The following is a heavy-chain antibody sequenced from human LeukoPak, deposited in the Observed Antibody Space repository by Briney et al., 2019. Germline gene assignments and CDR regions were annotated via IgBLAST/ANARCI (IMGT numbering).Heavy chain of an antibody. D-gene: IGHD3-10*01. CDR2: IKQDGSEK. V-gene: IGHV3-7*03. CDR3: ARGLEGITMVRGVIPIGMDV. CDR1: GFTFSSYW. Sequence: GGSLRLSCAASGFTFSSYWMSWVRQAPGKGLEWVANIKQDGSEKYYVDSVKGRFTISRDNAKNSLYLQMNSLRAEDTAVYYCARGLEGITMVRGVIPIGMDVWGKGTTVTVSS. J-gene: IGHJ6*04.